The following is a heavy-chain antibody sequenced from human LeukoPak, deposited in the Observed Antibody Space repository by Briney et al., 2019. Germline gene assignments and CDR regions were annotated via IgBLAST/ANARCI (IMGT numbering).Heavy chain of an antibody. CDR3: AREIRGYSYGSGYYGMDV. D-gene: IGHD5-18*01. CDR1: GGSISSGSYY. J-gene: IGHJ6*02. Sequence: SETLSLTCTVSGGSISSGSYYWGWIRQPPGKGLEWIGSIYYSGSTYYNPSLKSRVTISVDTSKNQFSLKLSSVTAADTAVYYCAREIRGYSYGSGYYGMDVWGQGTTVTVSS. V-gene: IGHV4-39*07. CDR2: IYYSGST.